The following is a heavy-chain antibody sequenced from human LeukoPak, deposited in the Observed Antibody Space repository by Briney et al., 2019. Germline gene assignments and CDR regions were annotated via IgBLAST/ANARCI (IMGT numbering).Heavy chain of an antibody. V-gene: IGHV3-30-3*01. J-gene: IGHJ5*02. D-gene: IGHD4/OR15-4a*01. CDR3: AMLKNP. CDR2: ISYDGSNK. Sequence: PGGFLRLSCAASGFTFSSYAMHWVRQAPGKGLEWVAVISYDGSNKYYADSVKGRFTISRDNSKNTLYLQMNSLRAEDTAVYYCAMLKNPWGQGTLVTVSS. CDR1: GFTFSSYA.